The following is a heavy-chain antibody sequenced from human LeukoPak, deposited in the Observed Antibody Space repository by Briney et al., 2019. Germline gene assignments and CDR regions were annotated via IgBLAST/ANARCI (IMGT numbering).Heavy chain of an antibody. V-gene: IGHV4-4*02. Sequence: SETLSLTCTVSLDSTTSNFWSWVRQPPGKGLEWIGEIHRSGSPNYNPSLQSRVTISIDRSRNQIALELSSVTAADTAVHYCAREILGGFNPGAYWGQGTLVTVSS. CDR3: AREILGGFNPGAY. D-gene: IGHD1-14*01. CDR2: IHRSGSP. J-gene: IGHJ4*02. CDR1: LDSTTSNF.